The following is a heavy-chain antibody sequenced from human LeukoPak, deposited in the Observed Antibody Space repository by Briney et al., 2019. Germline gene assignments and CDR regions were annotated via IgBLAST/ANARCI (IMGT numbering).Heavy chain of an antibody. Sequence: GASVKVSCKASGHTFTDYFIHWVRQVPGQGLEWMGWIGPKSGDTSYSQKFQGRVTVTGDTSISTAYMDLSRLRFDDTAVYYCGRNRLGKALDIWGQGTMVTVSS. V-gene: IGHV1-2*02. CDR1: GHTFTDYF. CDR3: GRNRLGKALDI. CDR2: IGPKSGDT. D-gene: IGHD7-27*01. J-gene: IGHJ3*02.